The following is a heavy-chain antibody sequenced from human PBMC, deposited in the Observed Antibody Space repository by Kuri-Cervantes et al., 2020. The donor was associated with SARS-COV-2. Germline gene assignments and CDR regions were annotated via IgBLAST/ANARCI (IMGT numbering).Heavy chain of an antibody. CDR2: ISYDGSNK. Sequence: GESLKISCAASGFTFSSYAMHWVRQAPGKGLEWVAVISYDGSNKYYADSVKGRFTISRDNSKNTLYLQMSSLRAEDTAVYYCAREGIHDIVVVPAAIALDYWGQGTLVTVSS. CDR3: AREGIHDIVVVPAAIALDY. D-gene: IGHD2-2*01. J-gene: IGHJ4*02. V-gene: IGHV3-30-3*01. CDR1: GFTFSSYA.